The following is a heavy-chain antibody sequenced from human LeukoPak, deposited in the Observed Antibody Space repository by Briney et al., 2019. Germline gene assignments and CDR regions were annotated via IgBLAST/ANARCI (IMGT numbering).Heavy chain of an antibody. D-gene: IGHD3-22*01. Sequence: GGSLRLSCAGSGFIFSSHAMSWVRQAPGKGLEWVSAFTVGGGGAYYADSVTGRFTISRDTSKNTLYLQMSSLRAEDTAVYYCAKNEGTTMTYFDFWGQGTLVTVSS. CDR3: AKNEGTTMTYFDF. CDR1: GFIFSSHA. J-gene: IGHJ4*02. V-gene: IGHV3-23*01. CDR2: FTVGGGGA.